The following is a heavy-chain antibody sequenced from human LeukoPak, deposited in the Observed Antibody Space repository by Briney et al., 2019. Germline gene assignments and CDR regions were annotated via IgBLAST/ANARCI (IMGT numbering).Heavy chain of an antibody. CDR2: IYHSGRT. D-gene: IGHD2-8*02. CDR3: ARDTGTGTNWFDP. Sequence: PSETLSLTCTVSGYSISSGYYWGWIRQPPGKGLEWIGSIYHSGRTFYNPSLKSRVTISVDTSKNQFSLKLTSVTAADTAVYYCARDTGTGTNWFDPWGQGTLVTVSS. V-gene: IGHV4-38-2*02. CDR1: GYSISSGYY. J-gene: IGHJ5*02.